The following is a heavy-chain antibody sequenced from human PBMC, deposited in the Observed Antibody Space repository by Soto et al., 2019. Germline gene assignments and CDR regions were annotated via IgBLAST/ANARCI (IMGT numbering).Heavy chain of an antibody. J-gene: IGHJ5*02. D-gene: IGHD6-13*01. CDR1: GGSISSGGYY. V-gene: IGHV4-31*03. CDR2: IYYSGST. Sequence: QVQLQESGPGLVKPSQTLSLTCTVSGGSISSGGYYWSWIRQHPGKGLEWIGYIYYSGSTYYNPSLKSRVTISVDTSKNPFSLKLSAVTAADTAVYYCAASSSWAHTWFDPWGQGTLVTVSS. CDR3: AASSSWAHTWFDP.